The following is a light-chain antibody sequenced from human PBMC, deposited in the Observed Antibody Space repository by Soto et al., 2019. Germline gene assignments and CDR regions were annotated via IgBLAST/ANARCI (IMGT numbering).Light chain of an antibody. CDR1: QDISNY. J-gene: IGKJ5*01. CDR3: QQYNNIAMS. Sequence: DIQMTQSPSSLSASLGDSVTITCQASQDISNYLNWYQQKPGKAPKLLISRASNLEGGVPSRFSGGGSGTHFTFTINSLQPEDFATYYRQQYNNIAMSFGQGTRLEIK. V-gene: IGKV1-33*01. CDR2: RAS.